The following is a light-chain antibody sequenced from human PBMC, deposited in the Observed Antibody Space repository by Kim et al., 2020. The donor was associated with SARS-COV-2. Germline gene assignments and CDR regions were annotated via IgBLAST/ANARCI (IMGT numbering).Light chain of an antibody. CDR1: RGSMASNY. CDR3: QSYDSSSVV. CDR2: EDN. Sequence: GQTVTISCPRSRGSMASNYVQWYQQRPGSSPTTVIYEDNQRPSGVPDRFSGSIDSSSNSASLTISGLKTEDEADYYCQSYDSSSVVFGGGTQLTVL. V-gene: IGLV6-57*01. J-gene: IGLJ2*01.